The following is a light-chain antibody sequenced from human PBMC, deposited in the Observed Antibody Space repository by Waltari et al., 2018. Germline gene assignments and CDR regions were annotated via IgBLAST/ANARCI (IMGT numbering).Light chain of an antibody. CDR1: QNVVGTY. CDR2: GTD. Sequence: EIVLTQSPGTLSLSPGERATLPCRASQNVVGTYLAWYQQKPGQAPRLLISGTDTRATGIPDRFTGSESGTDFTLTISRLEPEDFAVYYCQQYGNLPITFGQGTRLEIK. V-gene: IGKV3-20*01. CDR3: QQYGNLPIT. J-gene: IGKJ5*01.